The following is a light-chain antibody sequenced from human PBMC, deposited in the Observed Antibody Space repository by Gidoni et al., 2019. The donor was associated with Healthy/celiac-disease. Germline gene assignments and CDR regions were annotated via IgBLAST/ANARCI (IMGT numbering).Light chain of an antibody. V-gene: IGKV1-39*01. CDR1: QSISSY. Sequence: DIQFSQSPSSLSASVGDRVTSTCRASQSISSYLNWYHQNTGEAPQLLIYAASIVQSRFPSRFSGSGARTDFTLIISSLQPEDFATYYWQQGCSTLQTFGQGTKVEIK. J-gene: IGKJ1*01. CDR2: AAS. CDR3: QQGCSTLQT.